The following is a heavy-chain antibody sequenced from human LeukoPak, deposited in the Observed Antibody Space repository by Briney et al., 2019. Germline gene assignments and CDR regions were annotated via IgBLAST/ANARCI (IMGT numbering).Heavy chain of an antibody. D-gene: IGHD1-26*01. CDR3: ARDNSVGDTAWWFDP. J-gene: IGHJ5*02. CDR2: INPSGGST. CDR1: GYTFTSYY. V-gene: IGHV1-46*01. Sequence: ASVKVSCKASGYTFTSYYMHWVRQAPGQGLEWMGIINPSGGSTSYAQKFQGRVTMTTDTSTSTAYMELRSLRSDDTAVYYCARDNSVGDTAWWFDPWGQGTLVTVSS.